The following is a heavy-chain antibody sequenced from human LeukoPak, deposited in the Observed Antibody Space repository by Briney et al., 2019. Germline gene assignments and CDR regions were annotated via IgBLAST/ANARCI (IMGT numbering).Heavy chain of an antibody. D-gene: IGHD6-13*01. CDR2: ISSNGGST. V-gene: IGHV3-64*01. Sequence: PRGSLRLSCAASELTFSRYAMHWVRQAPGKGLEYVSAISSNGGSTDYANSVKGRFTISRDNSKNTLYLQMGSLRAEDMAVYYCARASSSWYEGDIWGQGTMVTVSS. CDR3: ARASSSWYEGDI. CDR1: ELTFSRYA. J-gene: IGHJ3*02.